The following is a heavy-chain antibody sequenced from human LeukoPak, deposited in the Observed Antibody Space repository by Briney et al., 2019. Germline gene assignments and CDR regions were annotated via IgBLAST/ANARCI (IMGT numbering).Heavy chain of an antibody. CDR2: IRYDGSNK. V-gene: IGHV3-30*02. CDR3: AKDYYYDSSGYYYVSNIDY. Sequence: GGSLRLSCAASGFTFSSFAMIWVRQPPGKGLEWVAFIRYDGSNKYYADSVKGRFTISRDNSKNTLYLQMNSLRAEDTAVYYCAKDYYYDSSGYYYVSNIDYWGQGTLVTVSS. CDR1: GFTFSSFA. D-gene: IGHD3-22*01. J-gene: IGHJ4*02.